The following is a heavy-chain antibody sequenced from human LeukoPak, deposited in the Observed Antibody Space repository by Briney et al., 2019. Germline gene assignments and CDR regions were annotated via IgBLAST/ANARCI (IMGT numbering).Heavy chain of an antibody. D-gene: IGHD2-2*01. CDR2: ISGNNDNP. Sequence: GASVKVSFKASGYTFSNFVISWVRQAPGQGLEWMGWISGNNDNPNYGQKFQGRLTVTTDSSTSTAYMELRNLRSDDTAVYYCARDGTSTDDYWGQGTLVTVSS. V-gene: IGHV1-18*01. CDR3: ARDGTSTDDY. CDR1: GYTFSNFV. J-gene: IGHJ4*02.